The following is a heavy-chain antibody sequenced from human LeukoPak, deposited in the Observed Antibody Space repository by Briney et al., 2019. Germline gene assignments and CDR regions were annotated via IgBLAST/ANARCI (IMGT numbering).Heavy chain of an antibody. CDR3: ARENGPRVGATVWFDP. V-gene: IGHV3-53*01. J-gene: IGHJ5*02. Sequence: PGGSLRLSCAASGFTVSSNYMSWVRQAPGKGLEWVSVIYSGGSTYYADSVKGRFTISRDNSKNTLYLQMNSLRAEDTAVYYCARENGPRVGATVWFDPWGQGTLVTVSS. CDR2: IYSGGST. CDR1: GFTVSSNY. D-gene: IGHD1-26*01.